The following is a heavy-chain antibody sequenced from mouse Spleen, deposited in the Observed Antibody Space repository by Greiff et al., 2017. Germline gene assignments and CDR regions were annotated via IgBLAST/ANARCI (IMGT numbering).Heavy chain of an antibody. J-gene: IGHJ2*01. V-gene: IGHV1-69*01. CDR2: IDPSDSYT. Sequence: QVQLQQPGAELVMPGASVKLSCKASGYTFTSYWMHWVKQRPGQGLEWIGEIDPSDSYTNYNQKFKGKATLTVDKSSSTAYMQLSSLTSEDSAVYYCARLGYGNPIDYWGQGTTLTVSS. CDR1: GYTFTSYW. D-gene: IGHD2-10*02. CDR3: ARLGYGNPIDY.